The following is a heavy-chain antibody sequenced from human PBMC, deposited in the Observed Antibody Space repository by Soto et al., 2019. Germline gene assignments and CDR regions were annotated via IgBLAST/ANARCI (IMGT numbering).Heavy chain of an antibody. CDR1: GGSVNNNAFS. CDR2: IYYSGST. CDR3: ARLDSSGYYYGYYFDY. V-gene: IGHV4-31*03. J-gene: IGHJ4*02. Sequence: PSETLSLTCTVSGGSVNNNAFSWTWIRQHPGKGLEWIGYIYYSGSTYYNPSLKSRVTISVDTSKNQFSLKLSSVTAADTAVYYCARLDSSGYYYGYYFDYWGQGTLVTVSS. D-gene: IGHD3-22*01.